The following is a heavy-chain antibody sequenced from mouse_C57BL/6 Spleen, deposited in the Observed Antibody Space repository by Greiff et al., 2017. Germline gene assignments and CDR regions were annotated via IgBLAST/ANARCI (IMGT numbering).Heavy chain of an antibody. CDR3: ARSLYRKRGGGFGY. CDR2: INPSTGGT. CDR1: GYSFTGYY. D-gene: IGHD2-12*01. V-gene: IGHV1-42*01. Sequence: VQLQQSGPELVKPGASVKISCKASGYSFTGYYMNWVKQSPEKSLEWIGEINPSTGGTPYNQKFKAKATLTVDKSSSKAYMQLKSLTSEDSAVDYGARSLYRKRGGGFGYWGQGTTLTVSS. J-gene: IGHJ2*01.